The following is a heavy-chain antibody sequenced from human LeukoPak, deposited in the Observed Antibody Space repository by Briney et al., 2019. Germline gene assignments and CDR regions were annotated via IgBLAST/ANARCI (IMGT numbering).Heavy chain of an antibody. V-gene: IGHV4-59*01. CDR3: ARVMYSSSPRLAFDI. D-gene: IGHD6-13*01. CDR2: IYYSGST. Sequence: SETLSLTCTVSGVSISSYYWSWLRQPPGKGLEWIGYIYYSGSTNYNPSLKSRVTISVDTSKNQFSLKLSSVTAADTAVYYCARVMYSSSPRLAFDIWGQGTMVTVSS. J-gene: IGHJ3*02. CDR1: GVSISSYY.